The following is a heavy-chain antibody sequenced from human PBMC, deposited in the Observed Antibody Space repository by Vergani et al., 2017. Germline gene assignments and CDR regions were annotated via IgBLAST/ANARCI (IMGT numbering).Heavy chain of an antibody. Sequence: QVQLVESGGGVVQPGGSLRLSCSASGLTPSSYGVYCVCQAPGRGLESVTFTRPHEDGAFYSASVRGRFTVSRDNSKNTLYLEMNRLNVDDTAIYYCGKTQGTVVGTWWFDPWGQGTPVTVSS. CDR1: GLTPSSYG. CDR2: TRPHEDGA. D-gene: IGHD1-7*01. J-gene: IGHJ5*02. V-gene: IGHV3-30*02. CDR3: GKTQGTVVGTWWFDP.